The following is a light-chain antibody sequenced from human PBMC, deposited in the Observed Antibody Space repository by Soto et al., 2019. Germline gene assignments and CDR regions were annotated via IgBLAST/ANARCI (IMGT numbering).Light chain of an antibody. V-gene: IGKV3-15*01. CDR1: QSVSSN. CDR3: QQYNNWPQALT. J-gene: IGKJ4*01. Sequence: EIVMTQSPATLSVSPGERATLSCRAGQSVSSNLAWYQQKPGQGPRLLIYGASTRATGIPARFSGSGSGTEFTLTISSLQSEDFAVYYCQQYNNWPQALTFGGGTKVEIK. CDR2: GAS.